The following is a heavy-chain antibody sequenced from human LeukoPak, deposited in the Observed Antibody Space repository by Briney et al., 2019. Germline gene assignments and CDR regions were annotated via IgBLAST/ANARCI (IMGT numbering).Heavy chain of an antibody. CDR2: IYSGGST. CDR3: ARGRGGIAAAGTGKYYYCYMDV. CDR1: GFTVSSNY. Sequence: GGSLRLSCAASGFTVSSNYMSWVRQAPGKGLEWVSVIYSGGSTYYADSVKGRFTISRDNSKNTLYLQMNSLRAEDTAVYYCARGRGGIAAAGTGKYYYCYMDVWGKGTTVTISS. J-gene: IGHJ6*03. V-gene: IGHV3-66*01. D-gene: IGHD6-13*01.